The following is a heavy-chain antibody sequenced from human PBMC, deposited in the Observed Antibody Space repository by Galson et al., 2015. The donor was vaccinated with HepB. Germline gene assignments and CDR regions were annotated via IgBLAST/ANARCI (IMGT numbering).Heavy chain of an antibody. J-gene: IGHJ6*02. Sequence: QSGAEVKKPGESLRISCQASGYRFSNFWISWVRQVPGKGLKWMGRVDVEISYINYNPSFRGHVTISTDESLATAYLSWNSLKASDTALYYCVRHGDHRLDRFHMEVWGQGSAVTVSS. CDR1: GYRFSNFW. CDR3: VRHGDHRLDRFHMEV. V-gene: IGHV5-10-1*01. D-gene: IGHD6-19*01. CDR2: VDVEISYI.